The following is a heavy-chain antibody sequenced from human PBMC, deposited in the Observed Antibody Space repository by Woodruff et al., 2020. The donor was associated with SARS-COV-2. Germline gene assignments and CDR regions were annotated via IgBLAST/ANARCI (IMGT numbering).Heavy chain of an antibody. V-gene: IGHV1-24*01. D-gene: IGHD6-13*01. CDR2: DPEDGET. Sequence: DPEDGETIYAQKFQGRVTMTEDTSTDTAYMELSSLRSEDTAVYYCASAAAAGPYNWFDPWGQGTL. J-gene: IGHJ5*02. CDR3: ASAAAAGPYNWFDP.